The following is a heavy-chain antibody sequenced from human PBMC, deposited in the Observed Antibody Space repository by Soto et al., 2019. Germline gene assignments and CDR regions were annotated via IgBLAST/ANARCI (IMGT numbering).Heavy chain of an antibody. J-gene: IGHJ4*02. V-gene: IGHV3-30*18. CDR1: GFTFSSYG. CDR2: ISYDGSNK. Sequence: GGSLRLSCAASGFTFSSYGMHWVRQAPGKGLEWVAVISYDGSNKYYADSVKGRFTISRDNSKNTLYLQMNSLRAEDTAVYYCANGVSVWIGYYPGDYFDYWGQGTLVTVSS. D-gene: IGHD3-3*01. CDR3: ANGVSVWIGYYPGDYFDY.